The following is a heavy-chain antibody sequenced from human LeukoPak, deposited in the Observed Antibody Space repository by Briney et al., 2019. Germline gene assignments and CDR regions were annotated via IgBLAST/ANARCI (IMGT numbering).Heavy chain of an antibody. CDR3: ARDQGLSGSYPNDAFDI. V-gene: IGHV1-18*01. D-gene: IGHD1-26*01. CDR2: ISAYNGNT. CDR1: GYTFTSYG. Sequence: ASVKVSFKASGYTFTSYGISWVRRAPGQGLEWMGWISAYNGNTNYAQQLQGRVTMTTDTSTSTAYMELRSLRSDDTAVYYCARDQGLSGSYPNDAFDIWGQGTMVTVSS. J-gene: IGHJ3*02.